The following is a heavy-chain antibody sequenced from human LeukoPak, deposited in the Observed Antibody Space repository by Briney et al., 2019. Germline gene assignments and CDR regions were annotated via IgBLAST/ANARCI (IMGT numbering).Heavy chain of an antibody. CDR3: ARENQLGNAFDI. V-gene: IGHV1-2*02. D-gene: IGHD7-27*01. CDR2: INPNSGGT. J-gene: IGHJ3*02. Sequence: ASVKVSCKASGYTFTRYYIHWVRQAPGQGLEGMGWINPNSGGTNYAQRSQGRVTMTRDTSINTAYMEVSRLRSDDTAVYYCARENQLGNAFDIWGQGTMVTVSS. CDR1: GYTFTRYY.